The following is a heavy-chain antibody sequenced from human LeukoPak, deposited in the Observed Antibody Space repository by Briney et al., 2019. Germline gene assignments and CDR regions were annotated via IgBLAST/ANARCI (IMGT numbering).Heavy chain of an antibody. CDR1: GYTFTSYD. Sequence: GASVKVSCKASGYTFTSYDINWVRQATGQGLEWMGWMNPNSGNTGYAQKFQGRVTMTTDTSTSTAYMEVRSLRSDDTAVYYCARDHSIAAAGSVDYWGQGTLVTVSS. CDR3: ARDHSIAAAGSVDY. CDR2: MNPNSGNT. V-gene: IGHV1-8*01. D-gene: IGHD6-13*01. J-gene: IGHJ4*02.